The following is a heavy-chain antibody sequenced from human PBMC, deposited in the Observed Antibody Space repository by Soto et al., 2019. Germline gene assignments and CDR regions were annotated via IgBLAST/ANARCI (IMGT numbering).Heavy chain of an antibody. CDR2: ISGYNGNT. D-gene: IGHD2-2*01. CDR3: ARGPGGVVRGVDSDP. CDR1: GYTFASYG. V-gene: IGHV1-18*01. J-gene: IGHJ5*02. Sequence: ASVKVSCKASGYTFASYGISWVRQAPGQGLEWMGWISGYNGNTDYAQKLQGRVTMTTDTSTSTAYMELRSLRSDDTAVYYCARGPGGVVRGVDSDPWGQGTLVTVS.